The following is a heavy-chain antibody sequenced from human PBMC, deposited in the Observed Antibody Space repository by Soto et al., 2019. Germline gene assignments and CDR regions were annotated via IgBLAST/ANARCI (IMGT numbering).Heavy chain of an antibody. Sequence: ASVKVSCKASGYTFTSYDINWVRQATGQGLEWMGWMNPNSGNTGYAQKFQGRVTMTRNTSTSTAYMELSSLRSEDTAVYYCARPSRMRGAMGYWGQGTLVTVSS. J-gene: IGHJ4*02. CDR3: ARPSRMRGAMGY. CDR2: MNPNSGNT. D-gene: IGHD3-10*01. V-gene: IGHV1-8*01. CDR1: GYTFTSYD.